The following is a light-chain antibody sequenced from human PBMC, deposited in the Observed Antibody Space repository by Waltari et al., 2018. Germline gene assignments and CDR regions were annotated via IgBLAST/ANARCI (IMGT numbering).Light chain of an antibody. CDR2: DAS. Sequence: DIQMTQSPSSLSASVGDSVTITCQASHDIKNFLNWYQQRPGKAPKLLIFDASNLETGVQSRFSGSGSGTEFFFTISSLQTEDIATYYCQHFDTLPFTFGQGTRLEIK. J-gene: IGKJ5*01. CDR1: HDIKNF. CDR3: QHFDTLPFT. V-gene: IGKV1-33*01.